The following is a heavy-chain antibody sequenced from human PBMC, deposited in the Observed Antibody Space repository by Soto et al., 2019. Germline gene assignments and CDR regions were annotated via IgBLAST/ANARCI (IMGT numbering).Heavy chain of an antibody. CDR2: ISYDGSNK. V-gene: IGHV3-30-3*01. Sequence: QVQLVESGGGVVQPGRSLRLSCAASGFTFSSYAMHGVRQAPGKGLEWVAVISYDGSNKYYADSVKGRFTISRDNSKNTLYLQMNRLRAEDTAVYYCARDRTEGDFDLWGRGTLVTVSS. CDR1: GFTFSSYA. CDR3: ARDRTEGDFDL. J-gene: IGHJ2*01.